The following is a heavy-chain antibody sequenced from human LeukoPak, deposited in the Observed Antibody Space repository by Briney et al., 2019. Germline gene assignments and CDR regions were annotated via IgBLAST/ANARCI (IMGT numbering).Heavy chain of an antibody. CDR1: GFTFSNYA. CDR3: ASAGYCSSTSCYPFDY. V-gene: IGHV3-64*02. CDR2: ITSNGGST. J-gene: IGHJ4*02. Sequence: GGSLRLSCAASGFTFSNYAMHWVRQAPGKGLEYVSAITSNGGSTYYADSVKGRFTISRDNSKNTLYLQMGSLRAEDMAVYYCASAGYCSSTSCYPFDYWGQGTLVTVSS. D-gene: IGHD2-2*01.